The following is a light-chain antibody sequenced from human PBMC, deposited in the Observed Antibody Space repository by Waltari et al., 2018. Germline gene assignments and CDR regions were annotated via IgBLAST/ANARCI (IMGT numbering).Light chain of an antibody. J-gene: IGKJ2*01. V-gene: IGKV3-15*01. CDR2: GAS. Sequence: EIVMTQSPATLSVSPGERATLSCRASQGVRSNLAWYQQKPGQAPSLLFYGASTRANGVPARFIAGGSGTEFTLTISSLQSGDFAVYYCQQYNNWPRTFGQGTKLEI. CDR3: QQYNNWPRT. CDR1: QGVRSN.